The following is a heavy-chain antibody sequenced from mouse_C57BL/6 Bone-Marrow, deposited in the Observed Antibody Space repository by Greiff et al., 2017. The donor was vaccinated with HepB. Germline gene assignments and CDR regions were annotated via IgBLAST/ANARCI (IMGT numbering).Heavy chain of an antibody. Sequence: QVQLQQPGAELVMPGASVKLSCKASGYTFTSYWMHWVKQRPGQGLEWIGEIDPSDSYTNNNQKFKGKSTLTVDKFSSTAYMQLSSLTSEDSAVYYCASWGYAMDYWGQGTSVTVSS. V-gene: IGHV1-69*01. CDR1: GYTFTSYW. J-gene: IGHJ4*01. D-gene: IGHD4-1*01. CDR2: IDPSDSYT. CDR3: ASWGYAMDY.